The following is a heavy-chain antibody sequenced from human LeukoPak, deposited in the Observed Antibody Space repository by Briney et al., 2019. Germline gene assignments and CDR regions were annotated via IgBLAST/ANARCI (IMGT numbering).Heavy chain of an antibody. Sequence: ASVKVSCKASGYTFATFGITWVRQAPGQALEWMGWISVYNGNTNYAQNLQGRVTLTTDTSTSTPYMELRSLRSDDTALYYCSRTCSSSSCYMVHWGQGTLVTVSS. CDR3: SRTCSSSSCYMVH. CDR1: GYTFATFG. J-gene: IGHJ4*02. D-gene: IGHD2-2*02. V-gene: IGHV1-18*04. CDR2: ISVYNGNT.